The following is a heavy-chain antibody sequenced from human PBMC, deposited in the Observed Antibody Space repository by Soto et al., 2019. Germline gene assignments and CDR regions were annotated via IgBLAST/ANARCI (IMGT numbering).Heavy chain of an antibody. D-gene: IGHD2-2*01. V-gene: IGHV1-69*04. CDR2: IIPILGIA. Sequence: GASVKVSCKASGGTFSSYAISWVRQAPGQGLEWMGRIIPILGIANYAQKFQGRVTITADKSTSTAYMELSSLRSEDTAVYYCASGPYCSSTSCHEAAYYYYYMDVWGKGTTVTVSS. J-gene: IGHJ6*03. CDR1: GGTFSSYA. CDR3: ASGPYCSSTSCHEAAYYYYYMDV.